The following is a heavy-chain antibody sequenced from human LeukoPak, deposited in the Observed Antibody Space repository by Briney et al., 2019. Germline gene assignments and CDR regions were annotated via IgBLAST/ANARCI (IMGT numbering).Heavy chain of an antibody. CDR2: VSSSGSTI. CDR3: ARDVAPIEY. V-gene: IGHV3-48*03. Sequence: GGSLRLSCAASGFTFNSYEMNWVRQAPGKGLEWVSYVSSSGSTIYYADSVKGRFTISRDNAKNSLYLQMNSLRAGDTAVYYCARDVAPIEYWGQGTLVTVSS. CDR1: GFTFNSYE. J-gene: IGHJ4*02.